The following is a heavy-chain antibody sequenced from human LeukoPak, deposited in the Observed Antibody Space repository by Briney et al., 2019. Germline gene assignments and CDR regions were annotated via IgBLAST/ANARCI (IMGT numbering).Heavy chain of an antibody. CDR3: VRDIRGSSWYVPGDFSYYYMDV. J-gene: IGHJ6*03. CDR2: AYYSGST. D-gene: IGHD6-13*01. V-gene: IGHV4-39*07. CDR1: DVSVTTRDSY. Sequence: SETLSLTCTVSDVSVTTRDSYWGRIRQPPGKGLEWIGSAYYSGSTYFNPSLKSRLSISVDTSKNQFSLRLTSVTAADTAVYYCVRDIRGSSWYVPGDFSYYYMDVWGKGTTVTVSS.